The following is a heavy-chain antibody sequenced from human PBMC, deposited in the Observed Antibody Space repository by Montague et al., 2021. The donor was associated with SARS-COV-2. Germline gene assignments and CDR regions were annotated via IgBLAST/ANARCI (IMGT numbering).Heavy chain of an antibody. Sequence: SETLSLTCAVHGGSLSGYYWSWIRQPPGKGLEWIGEINHSGSTNYNPSLKSRVSVSVDTSKNQFSLKLSSVTAADTAVYYCARGAPTITMIVVVFTGAGWYFDLWGRGTLVTASS. V-gene: IGHV4-34*01. CDR2: INHSGST. D-gene: IGHD3-22*01. J-gene: IGHJ2*01. CDR3: ARGAPTITMIVVVFTGAGWYFDL. CDR1: GGSLSGYY.